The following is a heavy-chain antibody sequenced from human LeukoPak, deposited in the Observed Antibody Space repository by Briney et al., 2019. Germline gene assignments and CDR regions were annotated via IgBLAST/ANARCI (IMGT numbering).Heavy chain of an antibody. J-gene: IGHJ3*02. Sequence: SETLSLTCAVYGVSFSGYYWSWIRQPPGKGLEWIGEINHSGSTNYNPSLKSRVTISVDRSKNQFSLKLSSVTAADTAVYYCARTSIAARRANAFDIWGQGTMVTVSS. CDR1: GVSFSGYY. CDR3: ARTSIAARRANAFDI. CDR2: INHSGST. V-gene: IGHV4-34*01. D-gene: IGHD6-6*01.